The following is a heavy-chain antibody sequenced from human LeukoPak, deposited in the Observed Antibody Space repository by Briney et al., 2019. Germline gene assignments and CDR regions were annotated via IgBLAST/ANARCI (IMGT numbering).Heavy chain of an antibody. CDR2: IYYSGST. D-gene: IGHD6-13*01. CDR3: ATDSIAAAGTGYYYYGMDV. Sequence: SETLSLTCTVSGGSISSGGYSWSWIRQHPGKGLEWIGYIYYSGSTYYNPSLKSRVTISVDTSKNQFSLKLSSVTAADTAVYYCATDSIAAAGTGYYYYGMDVWGQGTTVTVSS. J-gene: IGHJ6*02. V-gene: IGHV4-31*03. CDR1: GGSISSGGYS.